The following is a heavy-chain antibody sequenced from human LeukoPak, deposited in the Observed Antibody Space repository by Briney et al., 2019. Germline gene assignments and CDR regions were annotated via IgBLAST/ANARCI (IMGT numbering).Heavy chain of an antibody. Sequence: PGGSLRLSCAASGFSFRTYWMHWVRPAPGKGLVWVSRINVDGTSTSYADSVKDRFTISRDNAKNTLYPQMDSLRAEDTAMYYCAREGSGSLDYWGQGTLVTVSS. V-gene: IGHV3-74*01. CDR2: INVDGTST. CDR3: AREGSGSLDY. CDR1: GFSFRTYW. J-gene: IGHJ4*02. D-gene: IGHD1-26*01.